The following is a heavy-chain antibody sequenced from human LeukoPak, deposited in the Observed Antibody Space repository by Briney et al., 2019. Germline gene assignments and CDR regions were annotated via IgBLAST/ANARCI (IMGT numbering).Heavy chain of an antibody. CDR3: ARDSVLYSSSSYYY. J-gene: IGHJ4*02. CDR2: INPNSGGT. D-gene: IGHD6-13*01. Sequence: ASVKVSCKASGYTFTGYYMHWVRQAPGQGLEWMGWINPNSGGTNYAQKFQGRVTMTRDTSISTAYMELSRLRSDDTAVYYCARDSVLYSSSSYYYCGQGTLVTVSS. CDR1: GYTFTGYY. V-gene: IGHV1-2*02.